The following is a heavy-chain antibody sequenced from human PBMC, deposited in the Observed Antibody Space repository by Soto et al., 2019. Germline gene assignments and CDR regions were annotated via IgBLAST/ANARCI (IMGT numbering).Heavy chain of an antibody. J-gene: IGHJ6*03. Sequence: QVQLVQSGAEVKKPGSSVKVSCKASGGTFSSYTISWVRQAPGQGLEWMGRIIPILGIANYAQKFQGRVTITADKSTTTSYMELSSLGSEDTAVYYCAGNNAGRSWYYTTMGGGYYYMDVWGKGTTVTVSS. CDR1: GGTFSSYT. CDR3: AGNNAGRSWYYTTMGGGYYYMDV. V-gene: IGHV1-69*02. D-gene: IGHD6-13*01. CDR2: IIPILGIA.